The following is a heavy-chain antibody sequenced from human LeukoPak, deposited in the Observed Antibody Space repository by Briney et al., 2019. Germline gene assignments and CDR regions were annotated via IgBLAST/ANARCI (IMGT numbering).Heavy chain of an antibody. V-gene: IGHV1-69*05. Sequence: PGASVKVSCKASGYTFTSYDINWVRQATGQGLEWMGGIIPIFGTANYAQKFQGRVTITTDKSTSTAYMELSSLRSEDTAVYYCARVGTAMVDYWGQGTLVTVSS. J-gene: IGHJ4*02. CDR1: GYTFTSYD. CDR3: ARVGTAMVDY. CDR2: IIPIFGTA. D-gene: IGHD5-18*01.